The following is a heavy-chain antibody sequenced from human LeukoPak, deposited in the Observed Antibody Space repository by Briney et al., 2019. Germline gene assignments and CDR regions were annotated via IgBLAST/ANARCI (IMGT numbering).Heavy chain of an antibody. V-gene: IGHV3-7*01. CDR1: GFTFSSYW. J-gene: IGHJ4*02. D-gene: IGHD3-22*01. CDR3: AREGRPNYYDSSGLDY. Sequence: GGSLRLSCAGSGFTFSSYWMSWVRQAPGRGLEWVANIKQDGSEKYYVDSVKGRFTISRDNAKNSLCLQMNSLRAEDTAVYYCAREGRPNYYDSSGLDYWGQGTLVTVSS. CDR2: IKQDGSEK.